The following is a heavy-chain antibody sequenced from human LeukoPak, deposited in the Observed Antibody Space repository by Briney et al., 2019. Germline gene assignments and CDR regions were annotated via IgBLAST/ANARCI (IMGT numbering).Heavy chain of an antibody. Sequence: GGSLRLSCAASGFTFSSYWMSWVRQAPGKGLEWVANIKQDGSEKYYVDSVKGRFTISRDNAKNSLYLQMNSLRAEDTAVYYCARGIPLIVGATSHFDYWGQGTLVTVSS. D-gene: IGHD1-26*01. V-gene: IGHV3-7*01. CDR1: GFTFSSYW. CDR3: ARGIPLIVGATSHFDY. CDR2: IKQDGSEK. J-gene: IGHJ4*02.